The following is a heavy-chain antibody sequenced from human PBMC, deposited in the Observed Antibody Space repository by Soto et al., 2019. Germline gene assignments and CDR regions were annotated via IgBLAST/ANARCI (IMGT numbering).Heavy chain of an antibody. CDR2: IYYSGST. D-gene: IGHD3-22*01. J-gene: IGHJ6*02. CDR1: GGSISSYY. CDR3: ARGDYYDSSGREYYYYGMDV. Sequence: ETLCLTCTVSGGSISSYYWSWIRQPPGKGLEWIGSIYYSGSTNYNPSLKSRVTISVDTSKNQFALKLSSVTAADTAVYDCARGDYYDSSGREYYYYGMDVWGQGTTVTVSS. V-gene: IGHV4-59*01.